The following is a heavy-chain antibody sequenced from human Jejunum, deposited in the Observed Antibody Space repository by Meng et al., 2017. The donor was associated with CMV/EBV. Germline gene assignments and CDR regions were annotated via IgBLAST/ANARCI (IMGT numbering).Heavy chain of an antibody. CDR3: ATRPRGGYCSRQCGS. V-gene: IGHV3-15*01. Sequence: FSFCIGWINWGRRAPGHGLKGVGRIRGSFDDGTTDYAAPLKSRFTISVDDAKNTLYLQMNSLKTEDTAVYYCATRPRGGYCSRQCGSWGQGTLVTVSS. CDR2: IRGSFDDGTT. J-gene: IGHJ5*02. CDR1: FSFCIGW. D-gene: IGHD2-21*01.